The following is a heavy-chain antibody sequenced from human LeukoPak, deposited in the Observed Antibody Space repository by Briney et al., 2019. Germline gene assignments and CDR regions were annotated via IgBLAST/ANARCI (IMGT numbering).Heavy chain of an antibody. Sequence: ASVKVSCKASGYTFTGYYMHWVRQAPGQGLEWMGWINPNSGGTNYAQKFQGWVTMTRDTSISAAYMELSRLRSDDTAVYYCAREKEGSSSFYGMDVWGQGTTVTVSS. V-gene: IGHV1-2*04. CDR3: AREKEGSSSFYGMDV. J-gene: IGHJ6*02. CDR2: INPNSGGT. CDR1: GYTFTGYY. D-gene: IGHD6-13*01.